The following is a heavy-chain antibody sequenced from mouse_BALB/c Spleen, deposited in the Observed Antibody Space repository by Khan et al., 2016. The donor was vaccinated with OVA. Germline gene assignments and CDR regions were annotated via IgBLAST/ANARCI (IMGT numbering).Heavy chain of an antibody. J-gene: IGHJ3*01. V-gene: IGHV7-3*02. Sequence: EVELVESGGGLVQPGGSLRLSCATSGFTFTDYYMNWVRQPPGKALEWLGFIRKKASGYTTECSPPVKGRFTISRDNSQSILYLQMNTLRAEDSATYYCARVDHGYGFAYGGQGTLVTASA. CDR2: IRKKASGYTT. CDR1: GFTFTDYY. D-gene: IGHD1-2*01. CDR3: ARVDHGYGFAY.